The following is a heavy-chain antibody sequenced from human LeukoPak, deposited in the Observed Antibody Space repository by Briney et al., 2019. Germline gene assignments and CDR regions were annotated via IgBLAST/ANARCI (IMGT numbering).Heavy chain of an antibody. Sequence: GGSLRLSCAASGFTFDDYAMHWVRQAPGKGLEWVSLISGVGGSTYYAYSVKGRFTISRDNSKNSLYLQMNSLRTEDTALYYCACYGVAHAFDIWGQGTMVTVSS. CDR3: ACYGVAHAFDI. D-gene: IGHD4-17*01. CDR2: ISGVGGST. CDR1: GFTFDDYA. V-gene: IGHV3-43*02. J-gene: IGHJ3*02.